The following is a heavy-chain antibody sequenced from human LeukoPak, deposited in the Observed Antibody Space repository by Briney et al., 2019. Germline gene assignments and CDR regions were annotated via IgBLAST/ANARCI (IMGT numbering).Heavy chain of an antibody. J-gene: IGHJ4*02. CDR1: GGSISSYY. Sequence: SETLSLTCTVSGGSISSYYWSWIRQPPGKGLEWIGYSYYSGSTNANPSLKSRVTISVDTSKNQFSLRLSSVTAADTAVYYCASLTRDWSGLDYWGQGTLVTVSS. D-gene: IGHD3-3*01. V-gene: IGHV4-59*08. CDR2: SYYSGST. CDR3: ASLTRDWSGLDY.